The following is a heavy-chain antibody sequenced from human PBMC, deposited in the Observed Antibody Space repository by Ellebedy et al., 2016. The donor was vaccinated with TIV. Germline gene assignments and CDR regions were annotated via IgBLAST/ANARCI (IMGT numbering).Heavy chain of an antibody. CDR2: IYNTGST. Sequence: PSETLSLTCTVSGGSIRSYFWSRIRQPPGKGLEWIGYIYNTGSTNYNSSLKSRVTISVDTSKNQFSLNLISVTAADTAIYYCAMLQWSGAHYYFDYWGQGTLVTVSS. V-gene: IGHV4-59*01. D-gene: IGHD3-10*01. CDR1: GGSIRSYF. CDR3: AMLQWSGAHYYFDY. J-gene: IGHJ4*02.